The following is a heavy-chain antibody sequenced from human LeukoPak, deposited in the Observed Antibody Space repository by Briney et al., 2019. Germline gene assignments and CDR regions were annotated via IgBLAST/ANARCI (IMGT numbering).Heavy chain of an antibody. J-gene: IGHJ4*02. CDR3: ARDGVVRGVIIY. D-gene: IGHD3-10*01. CDR1: GYTFTGYY. Sequence: ASVKVSCKASGYTFTGYYLHWVRQAPGQGLEWMGWINPNSGGTNYAQKFQGRVTMTRDTSINTAYMELSRLRSDDTAVYYCARDGVVRGVIIYWGQGTLVTVSS. V-gene: IGHV1-2*02. CDR2: INPNSGGT.